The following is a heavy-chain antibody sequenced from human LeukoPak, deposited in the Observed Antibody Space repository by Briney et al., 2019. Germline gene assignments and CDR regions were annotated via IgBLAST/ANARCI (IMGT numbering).Heavy chain of an antibody. CDR2: ISYDGSNK. V-gene: IGHV3-30*04. CDR3: ARDSAWAAADFQH. J-gene: IGHJ1*01. CDR1: GFTFGSYA. Sequence: QPGRSLRLSCAASGFTFGSYAMHWVRQAPGKGLEWVAVISYDGSNKSYADSVKGRFTISRDNSKNTLYLQMNSLRAEDTAVYYCARDSAWAAADFQHWGQGNLVTVS. D-gene: IGHD6-13*01.